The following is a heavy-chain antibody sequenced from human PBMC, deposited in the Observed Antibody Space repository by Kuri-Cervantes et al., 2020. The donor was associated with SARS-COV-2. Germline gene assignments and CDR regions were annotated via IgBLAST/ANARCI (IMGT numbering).Heavy chain of an antibody. Sequence: GGSLSLSCAASGFTFSGHWIHWVRQAPRKGLVWVSRINPDGSYTNNADSVKGRFTLSRDNAKNMLFLQMNSLRAEDTAVYYCVRDGDHWNFDYWGQGTLVTVSS. J-gene: IGHJ4*02. CDR2: INPDGSYT. CDR1: GFTFSGHW. V-gene: IGHV3-74*01. CDR3: VRDGDHWNFDY. D-gene: IGHD1-1*01.